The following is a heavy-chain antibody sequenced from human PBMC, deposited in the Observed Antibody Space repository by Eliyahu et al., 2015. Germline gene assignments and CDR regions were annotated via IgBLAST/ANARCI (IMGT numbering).Heavy chain of an antibody. Sequence: QVQLVESGGDVVQPGRSLRLSCAASGFTFXNYGMHWVRQAPGKGLEWVAALSTDGNNKYYADSVKGRFTISRDNSKNTLFLQMNSLLPEDTALYYCARESRAQQQLAHYYYYGMDVWGQGTTVTVSS. CDR3: ARESRAQQQLAHYYYYGMDV. CDR2: LSTDGNNK. CDR1: GFTFXNYG. V-gene: IGHV3-30*03. D-gene: IGHD6-13*01. J-gene: IGHJ6*02.